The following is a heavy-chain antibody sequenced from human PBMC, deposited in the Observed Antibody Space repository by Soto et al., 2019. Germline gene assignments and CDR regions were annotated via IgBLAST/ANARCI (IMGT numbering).Heavy chain of an antibody. CDR3: ARDKITGLFDY. J-gene: IGHJ4*02. Sequence: PSETLSLTCAVSGGSISGGGYSWSWIRQPPGKGLEWIGYIYHSGSTYYNPSLKSRVTISVDTSKNQFSLKLTSVTAADTAVYYCARDKITGLFDYWGQGTLVTVSS. CDR1: GGSISGGGYS. D-gene: IGHD2-8*02. CDR2: IYHSGST. V-gene: IGHV4-30-2*01.